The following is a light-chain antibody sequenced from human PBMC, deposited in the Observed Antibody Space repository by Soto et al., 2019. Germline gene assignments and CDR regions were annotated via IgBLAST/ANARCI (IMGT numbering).Light chain of an antibody. J-gene: IGKJ5*01. Sequence: EFVLPQAPGTLSLSPVERATLSCRASQSLTNSFMAWYQQKPGQAPRLLIYDTSSRASGIPDRFSGSGSGTDFTLTISRLETEDFAVFYCQQYGTSEIILGQGTRLEIK. CDR3: QQYGTSEII. CDR1: QSLTNSF. CDR2: DTS. V-gene: IGKV3-20*01.